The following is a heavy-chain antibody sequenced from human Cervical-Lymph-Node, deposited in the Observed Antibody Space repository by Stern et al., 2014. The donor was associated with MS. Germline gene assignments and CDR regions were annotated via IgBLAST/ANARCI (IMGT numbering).Heavy chain of an antibody. CDR1: GFTFRHAW. Sequence: EMQLVESGGGLVKPGGSLRLSCAVSGFTFRHAWMSWARQAPGKGLEWVARIKSKADGEATDYAAPVKGRFSISRDDSKNTLYLQMNSLEVEDTAIYYCTTDLDYWGRGTLVAVSS. CDR2: IKSKADGEAT. V-gene: IGHV3-15*01. J-gene: IGHJ4*02. CDR3: TTDLDY.